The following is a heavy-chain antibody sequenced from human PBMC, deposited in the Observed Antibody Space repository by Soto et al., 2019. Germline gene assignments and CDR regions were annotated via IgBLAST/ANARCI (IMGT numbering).Heavy chain of an antibody. V-gene: IGHV4-59*01. CDR1: GGSISNYY. CDR3: ARGGYRTLAWFDP. D-gene: IGHD5-18*01. Sequence: QVQVQESGPGLVKPSETLSLTCTVSGGSISNYYWSWIRQSPGKGLEWIANIYHSGTTNYNLSLKGRVSISIDSSKNQVSQRLKSVTAADTAVYYCARGGYRTLAWFDPWGQGTLVTVSS. J-gene: IGHJ5*02. CDR2: IYHSGTT.